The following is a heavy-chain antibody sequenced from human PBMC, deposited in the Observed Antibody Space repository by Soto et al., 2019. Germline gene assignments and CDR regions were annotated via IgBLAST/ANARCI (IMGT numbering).Heavy chain of an antibody. J-gene: IGHJ4*02. CDR3: ARRYGGTLDH. V-gene: IGHV4-59*08. CDR2: IYYSGST. CDR1: GGCISSYY. Sequence: QVQLQESGPGLVKPSETLSLTCTVAGGCISSYYWSWIRQPPGKGLEWIGYIYYSGSTNYNPSLKSRVTISVDTSKNQFSLKLSSVTAADTAVYYCARRYGGTLDHWGQGTLVTVSS. D-gene: IGHD4-17*01.